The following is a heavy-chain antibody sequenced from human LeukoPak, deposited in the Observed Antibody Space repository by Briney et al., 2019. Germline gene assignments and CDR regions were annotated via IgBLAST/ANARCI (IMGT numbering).Heavy chain of an antibody. CDR2: ISPSGTTI. CDR3: TRAYTLSDAFDI. D-gene: IGHD2/OR15-2a*01. J-gene: IGHJ3*02. V-gene: IGHV3-11*04. Sequence: PGGSLRLSCAASGFTFSDYYMSWIRPAPGKGLEWVSYISPSGTTIYYADSVKGRFTISRDNAKNSLYLQMNSLRADDTAVYYCTRAYTLSDAFDIWGQGTMVTVSS. CDR1: GFTFSDYY.